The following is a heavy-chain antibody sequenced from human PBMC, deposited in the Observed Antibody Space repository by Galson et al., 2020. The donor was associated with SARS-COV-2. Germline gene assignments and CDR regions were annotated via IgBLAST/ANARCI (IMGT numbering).Heavy chain of an antibody. J-gene: IGHJ5*02. D-gene: IGHD2-2*01. CDR1: GGSIRSHY. V-gene: IGHV4-59*11. Sequence: LETLSLTCTVSGGSIRSHYWSWLRQPPGKGLEWIGYIYDSGSTNYNPSLRSRVTISADTSKNQFSLEVTSVTTADTALYYCAREVYSSSWTNSFDPWGQGTLVTVSS. CDR3: AREVYSSSWTNSFDP. CDR2: IYDSGST.